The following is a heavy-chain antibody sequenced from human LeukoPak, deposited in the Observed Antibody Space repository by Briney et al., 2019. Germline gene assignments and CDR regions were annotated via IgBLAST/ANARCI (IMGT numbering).Heavy chain of an antibody. V-gene: IGHV3-7*01. D-gene: IGHD1-26*01. Sequence: GGSLRLSCAASGSTFSSSWMRWVRQAPGKGLELVANIKQDGSEKYYVDSVQGRFTISRDNAKNSLYLQMNSLRVEDTAVYYCARRIVGPSSGGDYWGQGTPVTVSS. J-gene: IGHJ4*02. CDR2: IKQDGSEK. CDR1: GSTFSSSW. CDR3: ARRIVGPSSGGDY.